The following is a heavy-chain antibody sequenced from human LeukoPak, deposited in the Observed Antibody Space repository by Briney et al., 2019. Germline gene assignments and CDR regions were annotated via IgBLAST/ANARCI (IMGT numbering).Heavy chain of an antibody. Sequence: SETLSLTCTVSGGSISSGDYYWSWIRQPPGKGLEWIGYIYYSGSTYYNPSLKSRATISVDTSKNQFSLKLSPVTAADTAVYYCASVATITDYWGQGTLVTVSS. CDR1: GGSISSGDYY. D-gene: IGHD5-12*01. CDR2: IYYSGST. CDR3: ASVATITDY. J-gene: IGHJ4*02. V-gene: IGHV4-30-4*01.